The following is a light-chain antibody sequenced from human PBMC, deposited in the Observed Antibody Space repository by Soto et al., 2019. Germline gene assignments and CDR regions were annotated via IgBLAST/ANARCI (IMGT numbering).Light chain of an antibody. CDR3: AAWDDSLSGYV. Sequence: QSVLTQPPSASGTPGQRVTISCSGSSSNIGNNYVYWYQHLPGTAPKLLIYRDNHRPSGVPDRFSGSKSGTSASLAISGLRSEDEADYYCAAWDDSLSGYVFGTGTKLTVL. J-gene: IGLJ1*01. CDR1: SSNIGNNY. V-gene: IGLV1-47*01. CDR2: RDN.